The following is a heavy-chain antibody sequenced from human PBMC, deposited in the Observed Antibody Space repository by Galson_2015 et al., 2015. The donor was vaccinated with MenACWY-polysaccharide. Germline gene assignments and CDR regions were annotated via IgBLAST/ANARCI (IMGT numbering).Heavy chain of an antibody. CDR1: GFTFSTYG. V-gene: IGHV3-73*01. D-gene: IGHD1-26*01. CDR2: IRSKVDSYAT. CDR3: TRSIVGTTSGDF. Sequence: SLRLSCAASGFTFSTYGMHWVRQASGKGLEWVGRIRSKVDSYATAYAASAKGRFTISRADSKNTAYLQMNSLTTEDTAVYYCTRSIVGTTSGDFRGQGTLVTVSS. J-gene: IGHJ4*02.